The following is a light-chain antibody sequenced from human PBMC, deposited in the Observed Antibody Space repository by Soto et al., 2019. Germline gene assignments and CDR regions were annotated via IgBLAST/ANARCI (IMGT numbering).Light chain of an antibody. CDR2: DAS. V-gene: IGKV3-11*01. CDR3: QQRTNWPLT. CDR1: HSVSNY. J-gene: IGKJ4*01. Sequence: EIVLTQSPATLSLSPGERATLSCRASHSVSNYLAWYQQKPGQAPRLLIYDASNRATGIPARFSGSGSGADFTLTISSLEPEDFAIYYCQQRTNWPLTFGGGTKLEIK.